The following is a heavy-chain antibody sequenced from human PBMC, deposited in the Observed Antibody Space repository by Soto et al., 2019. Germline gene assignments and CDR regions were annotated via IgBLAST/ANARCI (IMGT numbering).Heavy chain of an antibody. J-gene: IGHJ4*02. Sequence: SETLSLTCTVSGGSISSYYWSWIRQPPGKGLEWIGYIYYSGSTNYNPSLKSRVTISVDTSKNQFSLKLSSVTAADTAVYHCARGGNLYYYDSSGYWDYWGQGTLVTVSS. V-gene: IGHV4-59*01. CDR2: IYYSGST. CDR1: GGSISSYY. D-gene: IGHD3-22*01. CDR3: ARGGNLYYYDSSGYWDY.